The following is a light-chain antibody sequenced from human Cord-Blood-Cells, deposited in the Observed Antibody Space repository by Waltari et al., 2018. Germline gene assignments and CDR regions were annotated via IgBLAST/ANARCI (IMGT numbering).Light chain of an antibody. CDR3: SSYTSSSTV. V-gene: IGLV2-14*01. J-gene: IGLJ2*01. CDR2: DVS. Sequence: QSALTQPASVYGSPGQSITLSCTGTSSDVGGYNYVSWYQQHPGKAPKLMIYDVSNRPSGVSNRFSGSKSGNTASLTISGLQAEDEADYYCSSYTSSSTVFGGGTKLTVL. CDR1: SSDVGGYNY.